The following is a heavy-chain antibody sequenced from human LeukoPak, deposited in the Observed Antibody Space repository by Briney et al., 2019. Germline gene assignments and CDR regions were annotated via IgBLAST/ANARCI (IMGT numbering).Heavy chain of an antibody. J-gene: IGHJ3*02. V-gene: IGHV4-39*01. CDR1: GGSISSSNYY. CDR3: TRAVRAVWGIDAFDI. CDR2: NFYSGRT. D-gene: IGHD3-16*01. Sequence: KPSETLSLTCTVSGGSISSSNYYWGWIRQPPGKGLEWTGSNFYSGRTYNNPSLKSRVSISVDTSKNQLSLKLTSVTAADTAVYYCTRAVRAVWGIDAFDIWGQGTMVTVSS.